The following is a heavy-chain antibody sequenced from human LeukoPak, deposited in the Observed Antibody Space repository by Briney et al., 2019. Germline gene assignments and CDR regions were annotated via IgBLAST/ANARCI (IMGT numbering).Heavy chain of an antibody. CDR2: IYTSGST. V-gene: IGHV4-4*07. CDR1: GGSISSCY. Sequence: SETLSLTCTVSGGSISSCYWSWIRQPAGKGLEWIGRIYTSGSTNYNPSPKSRVTMSVDTSKNQFSLKLSSVTAADTAVYYCARSYYDFWSGYYEYDYWGQGTLVTVSS. D-gene: IGHD3-3*01. CDR3: ARSYYDFWSGYYEYDY. J-gene: IGHJ4*02.